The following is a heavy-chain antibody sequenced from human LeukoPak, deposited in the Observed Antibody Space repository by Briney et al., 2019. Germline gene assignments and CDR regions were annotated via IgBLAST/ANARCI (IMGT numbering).Heavy chain of an antibody. D-gene: IGHD3-10*01. CDR3: AREHNYGSGSYYIDY. CDR2: IHYSGST. J-gene: IGHJ4*02. V-gene: IGHV4-59*01. Sequence: PSETLSLTCTVSGGSITSYYWSWIRQPPGKGLEWIGYIHYSGSTNYNPSLKSRVTISVDTSKNQFSLKLSSVTAADTAVYYCAREHNYGSGSYYIDYWGQGTLVTVSS. CDR1: GGSITSYY.